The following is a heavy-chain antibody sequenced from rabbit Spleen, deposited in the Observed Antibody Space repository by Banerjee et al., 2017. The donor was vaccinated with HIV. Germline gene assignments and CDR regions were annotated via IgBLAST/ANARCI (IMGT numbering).Heavy chain of an antibody. D-gene: IGHD8-1*01. Sequence: QEQLEESGGDLVKPGGTLTLTCTASGFSFSSGYYMCWVRQAPGKGPEWIACISNGDGRTYYASWAKGRFTISKTSTTVTLQMTSLTVADTATYFCARDTGSSFSSYGMDLWGQGTLVTVS. J-gene: IGHJ6*01. V-gene: IGHV1S45*01. CDR1: GFSFSSGYY. CDR3: ARDTGSSFSSYGMDL. CDR2: ISNGDGRT.